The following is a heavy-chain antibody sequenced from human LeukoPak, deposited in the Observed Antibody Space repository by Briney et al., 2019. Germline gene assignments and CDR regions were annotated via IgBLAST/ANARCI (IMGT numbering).Heavy chain of an antibody. D-gene: IGHD1-26*01. CDR3: SRTDSGLLGSIRARVFDL. CDR1: GYTFTSYG. CDR2: ISAYNGNT. Sequence: GASVKVSCKASGYTFTSYGISWVRQAPGQGLEWMGWISAYNGNTNYAQKFQGRVTITTDESTSTAYMELSSLRSEDTAVYYLSRTDSGLLGSIRARVFDLWARGTGVTVFS. V-gene: IGHV1-18*01. J-gene: IGHJ4*02.